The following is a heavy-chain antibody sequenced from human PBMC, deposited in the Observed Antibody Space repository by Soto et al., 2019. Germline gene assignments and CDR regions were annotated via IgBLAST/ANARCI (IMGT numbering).Heavy chain of an antibody. Sequence: RASVKVSCKASGYTFTSYYMHWVRQAPGQGLEWMGIINPSGGSTSYAQKFQGRVTMTRDTSTSTVYMELSSLRSEDTAVYYCAFLAGIAAAFRRFDSWGQGSLVTVYS. CDR1: GYTFTSYY. D-gene: IGHD6-25*01. J-gene: IGHJ5*01. CDR3: AFLAGIAAAFRRFDS. V-gene: IGHV1-46*01. CDR2: INPSGGST.